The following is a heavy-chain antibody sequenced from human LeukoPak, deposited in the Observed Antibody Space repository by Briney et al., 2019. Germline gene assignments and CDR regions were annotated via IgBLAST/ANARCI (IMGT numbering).Heavy chain of an antibody. D-gene: IGHD6-13*01. J-gene: IGHJ4*02. CDR2: INPRGGVT. V-gene: IGHV1-46*01. CDR3: ARAPYPRYSSSWFFDY. CDR1: GYIFTSFY. Sequence: ASVKVSRKASGYIFTSFYIHWVRQVPGQGPEWMGVINPRGGVTSYPQKFQGRVTVTRDTSTSTVYVELGSLTSEDTAVYYCARAPYPRYSSSWFFDYWGQGTLVTVSS.